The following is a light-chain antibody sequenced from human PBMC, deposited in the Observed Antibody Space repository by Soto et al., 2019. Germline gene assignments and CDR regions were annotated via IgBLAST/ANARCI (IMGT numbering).Light chain of an antibody. CDR1: QDIRNY. Sequence: DVQMTQSPSSLSASIGDRVTITCQASQDIRNYLNWYQQKPGKAPDLLIHDASNLETGVPSRFSVSGSGTVFTFTISSLQPEDIATYYFQHYDKLVTFGQGTKV. V-gene: IGKV1-33*01. CDR3: QHYDKLVT. CDR2: DAS. J-gene: IGKJ1*01.